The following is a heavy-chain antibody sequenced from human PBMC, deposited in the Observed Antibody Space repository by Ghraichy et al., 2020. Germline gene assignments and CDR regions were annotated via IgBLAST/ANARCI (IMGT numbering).Heavy chain of an antibody. CDR3: VRAYDC. D-gene: IGHD2-21*01. J-gene: IGHJ4*02. V-gene: IGHV3-74*01. CDR2: VNSDGSIT. Sequence: LSLTCATSGFTFSSYWMHWVRQAPGKGLVWVSRVNSDGSITNYADSVKGRFTISRDNAKSTLYLQMNSLRVDDTAVYYCVRAYDCWGQGTLVTVSS. CDR1: GFTFSSYW.